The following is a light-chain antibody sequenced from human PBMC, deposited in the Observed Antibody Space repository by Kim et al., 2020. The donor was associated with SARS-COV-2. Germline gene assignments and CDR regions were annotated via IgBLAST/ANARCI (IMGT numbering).Light chain of an antibody. CDR1: TGAVTSGHY. V-gene: IGLV7-46*01. CDR2: DTS. Sequence: QAVVTQEPSLTVSPGGTVTLTCGSSTGAVTSGHYPYWFQQKPGQAPRTLIYDTSNKHSWTPARFSGSLLGGKAALTLSGAQPEDEAEYYCLLSCSGARGVFGGGTQLTVL. CDR3: LLSCSGARGV. J-gene: IGLJ2*01.